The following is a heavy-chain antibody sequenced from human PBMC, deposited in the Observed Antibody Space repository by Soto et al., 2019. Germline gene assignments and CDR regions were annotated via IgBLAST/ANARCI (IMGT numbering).Heavy chain of an antibody. D-gene: IGHD2-2*01. J-gene: IGHJ4*02. CDR3: TRRAYPSDY. V-gene: IGHV3-66*01. CDR1: GFTVGNNY. Sequence: EVQLVESGGGLVQPGGSLRLSCAVSGFTVGNNYMSWVRQAPGKGLEWVSLIYSGGTTNYADSVKGRFTISRDSSRNTVYLQMNSVKADETAVYYCTRRAYPSDYWGQGTLVTVSS. CDR2: IYSGGTT.